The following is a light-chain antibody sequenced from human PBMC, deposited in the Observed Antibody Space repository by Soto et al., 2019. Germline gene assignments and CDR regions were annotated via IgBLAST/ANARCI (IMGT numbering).Light chain of an antibody. Sequence: QSVVTQPPSASGTPGQRVTISCSGSASNIGSNPVNWYQHLPGTAPKLLIYGSSHRPSGVPDRFSGSKSGTSASLAISGLQSGDEADYYCAAWDVSLNVVVFGGGTKLTVL. J-gene: IGLJ2*01. CDR2: GSS. V-gene: IGLV1-44*01. CDR1: ASNIGSNP. CDR3: AAWDVSLNVVV.